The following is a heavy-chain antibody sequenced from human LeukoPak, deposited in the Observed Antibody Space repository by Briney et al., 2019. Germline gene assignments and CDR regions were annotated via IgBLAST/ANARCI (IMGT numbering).Heavy chain of an antibody. CDR1: GFTVSSNY. D-gene: IGHD6-13*01. CDR2: IYSGGST. V-gene: IGHV3-53*04. CDR3: ARIAAVNYYYYGMDV. Sequence: GGSLRLSCAASGFTVSSNYMSWVRQAPGNGLEWVSVIYSGGSTYYADSVKGRFTISRHNSKNTLYRQMNSLRAQHTAVYYCARIAAVNYYYYGMDVWGQGTTVTVSS. J-gene: IGHJ6*02.